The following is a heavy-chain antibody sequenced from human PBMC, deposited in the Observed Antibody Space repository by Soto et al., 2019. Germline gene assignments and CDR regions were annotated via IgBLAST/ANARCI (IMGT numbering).Heavy chain of an antibody. CDR1: GYTFTTYY. Sequence: QVRLVQSGADMKKPGASVTVSCRASGYTFTTYYLHWVRQAPGQGLEWMGIINPNGGSTTYSQHFQGRLTLTRDTSATTVYMELTGLPFADTAVYFCARDPVPSDAGPVRYPADIWGQGTLVTISS. CDR3: ARDPVPSDAGPVRYPADI. CDR2: INPNGGST. J-gene: IGHJ3*02. V-gene: IGHV1-46*01. D-gene: IGHD2-2*02.